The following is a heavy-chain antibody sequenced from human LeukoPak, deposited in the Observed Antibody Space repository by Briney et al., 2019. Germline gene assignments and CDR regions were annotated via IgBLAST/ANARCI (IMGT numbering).Heavy chain of an antibody. Sequence: GGSLRLSCAASGFTFSSYAMHWVRQAPGKGLEYVSAISSNGGSTYYANSVKGRFTISRDNPKNTLNLQMNSLRAEDTAVYYCAKDRRVILTGYYMFDAFDIWGQGTMVTVFS. CDR2: ISSNGGST. CDR3: AKDRRVILTGYYMFDAFDI. V-gene: IGHV3-64*01. D-gene: IGHD3-9*01. J-gene: IGHJ3*02. CDR1: GFTFSSYA.